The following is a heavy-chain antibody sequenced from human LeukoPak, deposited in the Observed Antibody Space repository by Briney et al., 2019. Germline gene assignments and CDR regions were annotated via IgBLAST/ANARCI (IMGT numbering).Heavy chain of an antibody. CDR1: GFTFSSYA. CDR3: AKGGYCSSTSCPPYYYYYGMDV. CDR2: ISGSGGST. Sequence: GGSLRLSCAASGFTFSSYAMSWVRQAPGKGLEWVSAISGSGGSTYYADSVQGRFTISRGNSKNTLYLQMSSLRAEDTAVYYCAKGGYCSSTSCPPYYYYYGMDVWGQGTTVTVSS. J-gene: IGHJ6*02. V-gene: IGHV3-23*01. D-gene: IGHD2-2*01.